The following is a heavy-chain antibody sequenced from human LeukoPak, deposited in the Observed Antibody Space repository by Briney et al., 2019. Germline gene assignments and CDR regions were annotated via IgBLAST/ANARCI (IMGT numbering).Heavy chain of an antibody. CDR2: IHYSGST. D-gene: IGHD3-10*01. J-gene: IGHJ3*02. Sequence: SHSLSLTSTVSGGSISSYYWSWIPQPPGKGLEWIGYIHYSGSTNYNPSLKSRVTISVDTSKNLFYLKLSSGTAADTAVYYCARLWFGELLPAAAFDIWGQGTMVTVSS. CDR1: GGSISSYY. CDR3: ARLWFGELLPAAAFDI. V-gene: IGHV4-59*07.